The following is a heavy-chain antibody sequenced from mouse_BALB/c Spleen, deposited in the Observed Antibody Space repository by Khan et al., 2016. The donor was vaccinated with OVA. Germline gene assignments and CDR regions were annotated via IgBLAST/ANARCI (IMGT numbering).Heavy chain of an antibody. Sequence: EVQLEESGAALVKPGGSLKLSCAAAGFTITSFCISWVIQKPAKNLLWLVTIISGGSYTNYNPSVKGRFTITRDTSKNNLFLQMSSLTSEDTAMYYCAREYGHGHLDYWGEGTSVTVSS. J-gene: IGHJ4*01. CDR3: AREYGHGHLDY. CDR2: IISGGSYT. CDR1: GFTITSFC. V-gene: IGHV5-6*01. D-gene: IGHD2-2*01.